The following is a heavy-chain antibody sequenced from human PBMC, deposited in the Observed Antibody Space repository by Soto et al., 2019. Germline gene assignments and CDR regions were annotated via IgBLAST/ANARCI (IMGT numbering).Heavy chain of an antibody. J-gene: IGHJ3*02. D-gene: IGHD3-22*01. CDR2: IYYSGYT. V-gene: IGHV4-59*02. Sequence: SETLSLTCTVSGGSVTSYYWGWIRQAPGKGLEWIGYIYYSGYTAYNPSLNSRVTMSVDTSKNQISLRLTSVTATDTAVYYCARDRPINYSDPYDAFDIWGQGTMVTVSS. CDR3: ARDRPINYSDPYDAFDI. CDR1: GGSVTSYY.